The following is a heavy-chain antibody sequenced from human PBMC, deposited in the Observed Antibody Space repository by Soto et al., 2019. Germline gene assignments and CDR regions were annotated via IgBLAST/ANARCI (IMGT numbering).Heavy chain of an antibody. CDR3: AGGIGYCSSTSCPEGYFQH. V-gene: IGHV4-59*01. Sequence: SETLSLTCTVSGGSISSYYWSWIRQPPGKGLEWIGYIYYSGSTNYNPSLKSRVTISVDTSKNQFSLKLSSVTAADTAVYYCAGGIGYCSSTSCPEGYFQHWGQGTLVTVSS. D-gene: IGHD2-2*01. CDR1: GGSISSYY. CDR2: IYYSGST. J-gene: IGHJ1*01.